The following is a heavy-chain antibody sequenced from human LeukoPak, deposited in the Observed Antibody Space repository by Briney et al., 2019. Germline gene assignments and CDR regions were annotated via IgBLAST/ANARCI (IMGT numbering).Heavy chain of an antibody. J-gene: IGHJ5*02. Sequence: PGPSLRLSSTLSGDSVTHTLIDWFRLAPGPRSQSATLIYLDERTVYADSVKGRFTISRDSSKNMVYLQMNSLRSEDSALYYCVRDRAGTQSWVEFDLWGQGTLVTVSS. V-gene: IGHV3-66*02. D-gene: IGHD3-10*01. CDR3: VRDRAGTQSWVEFDL. CDR2: IYLDERT. CDR1: GDSVTHTL.